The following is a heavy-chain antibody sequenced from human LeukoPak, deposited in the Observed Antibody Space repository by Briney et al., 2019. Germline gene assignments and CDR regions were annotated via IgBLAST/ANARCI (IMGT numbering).Heavy chain of an antibody. D-gene: IGHD5-18*01. CDR1: GFTFSSYA. J-gene: IGHJ4*02. V-gene: IGHV3-23*01. Sequence: PGGSLRLSCAASGFTFSSYAMSWVRQAPGKGLEWVSAISGSGGSTYYADSVKGRFTISRDNSKNTLYLQMNSLRAEDTAVYYCATDPGPAGAWIQLWLEDGDYWGQGTLVTVSS. CDR2: ISGSGGST. CDR3: ATDPGPAGAWIQLWLEDGDY.